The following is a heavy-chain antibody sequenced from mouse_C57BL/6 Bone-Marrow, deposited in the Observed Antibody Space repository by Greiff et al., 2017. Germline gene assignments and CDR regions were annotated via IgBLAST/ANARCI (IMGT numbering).Heavy chain of an antibody. Sequence: QVQLKESGAELARPGASVKLSCKASGYTFTSYGISWVKQRTGQGLEWIGEIYPRSGNTYYNEKFKGKATLTADKSSSTAYMELRSLTSEDSAVFYCARSGPLGRSFDYWGQGTTLTVSS. CDR2: IYPRSGNT. CDR1: GYTFTSYG. D-gene: IGHD4-1*01. CDR3: ARSGPLGRSFDY. J-gene: IGHJ2*01. V-gene: IGHV1-81*01.